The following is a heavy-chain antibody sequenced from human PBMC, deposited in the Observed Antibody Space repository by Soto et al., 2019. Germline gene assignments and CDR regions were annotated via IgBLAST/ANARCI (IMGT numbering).Heavy chain of an antibody. J-gene: IGHJ4*02. Sequence: VECLNSYCQVSGYRFTSYCIMWVRQMPGKGLEWMGRIDPSDSYTNYSPSFQGHVTMSSDKSISTAHVQWSSLAASDTAIYYCARHFNDGFDYWGQGTLVTVSS. D-gene: IGHD1-1*01. CDR2: IDPSDSYT. V-gene: IGHV5-10-1*01. CDR1: GYRFTSYC. CDR3: ARHFNDGFDY.